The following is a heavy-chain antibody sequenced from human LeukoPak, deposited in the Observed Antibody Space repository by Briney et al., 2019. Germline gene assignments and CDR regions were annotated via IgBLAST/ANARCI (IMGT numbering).Heavy chain of an antibody. CDR2: ITSSSTYI. CDR1: GFSFSLYA. D-gene: IGHD3-10*01. Sequence: GGSLRLSCAASGFSFSLYAMTWVRQAPGKGLEWVSSITSSSTYIYYADSVKGRFTISRDNAKNSLDLQMNSLRVEDTGIYYCVKVAKYYYGSETYYFFEHWGQGTPVTASS. CDR3: VKVAKYYYGSETYYFFEH. V-gene: IGHV3-21*01. J-gene: IGHJ4*02.